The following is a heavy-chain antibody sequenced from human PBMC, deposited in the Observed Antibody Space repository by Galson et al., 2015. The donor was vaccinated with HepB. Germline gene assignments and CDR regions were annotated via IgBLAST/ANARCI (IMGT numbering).Heavy chain of an antibody. CDR3: LRGGEGYCRTTSCAFDY. J-gene: IGHJ4*02. V-gene: IGHV6-1*01. CDR2: TYYRSKWSN. CDR1: GDSVSSKSAA. Sequence: CAISGDSVSSKSAAWNWIRQSPSRGLEWLGRTYYRSKWSNDYAVSVKSRISINADTSKNQFSLQLKSVTPEDTAVYYCLRGGEGYCRTTSCAFDYWAQGTLVTVSS. D-gene: IGHD2-2*01.